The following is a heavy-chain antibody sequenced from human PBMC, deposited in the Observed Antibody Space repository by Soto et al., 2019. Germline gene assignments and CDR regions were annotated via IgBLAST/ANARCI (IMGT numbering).Heavy chain of an antibody. D-gene: IGHD6-6*01. V-gene: IGHV4-34*01. CDR2: INHSGST. CDR1: GGSFSGYY. J-gene: IGHJ4*02. CDR3: ARGTDVNFEYSSSSVFYYFDY. Sequence: SETLSLTCAVYGGSFSGYYWSWIRQPPGKGLEWIGEINHSGSTNYNPSLKSRVTISVDTSKNQFSLKLSSVTAADTAVYYCARGTDVNFEYSSSSVFYYFDYWGQGTLVTVSS.